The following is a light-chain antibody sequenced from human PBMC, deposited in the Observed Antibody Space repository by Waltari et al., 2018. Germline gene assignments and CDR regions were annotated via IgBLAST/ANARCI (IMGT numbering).Light chain of an antibody. CDR1: QSIDNF. CDR2: DSS. J-gene: IGKJ4*01. Sequence: EIVLTQSPPTLSLSPGERATLYCRASQSIDNFLAWYQQKPGQAPRLLIYDSSNRATDIPARFSGSGSGTDFTLTISSREPEDFAVYYCQQRSGWPPTFGGGTKVDI. V-gene: IGKV3-11*01. CDR3: QQRSGWPPT.